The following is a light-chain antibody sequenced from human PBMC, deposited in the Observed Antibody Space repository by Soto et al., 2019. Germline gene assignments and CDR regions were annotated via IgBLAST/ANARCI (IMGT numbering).Light chain of an antibody. CDR3: QQYGGSPLVT. V-gene: IGKV3-20*01. J-gene: IGKJ4*01. Sequence: ETGLTQSPGTLSLSPGERATLACSASQSINSGYLAWYQQSPGQAPRLLISGASNRATGIPDRFSGSGSGTDFTLTISRLEPEDFAVYYCQQYGGSPLVTFGGGTKVEIK. CDR1: QSINSGY. CDR2: GAS.